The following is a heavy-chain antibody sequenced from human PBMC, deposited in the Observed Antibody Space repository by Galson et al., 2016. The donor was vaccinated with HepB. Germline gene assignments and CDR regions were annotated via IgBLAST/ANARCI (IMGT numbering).Heavy chain of an antibody. D-gene: IGHD2-15*01. CDR1: GYTFTGYY. CDR3: AIGYCRDGSCYSGAFDI. CDR2: IDPHSGAT. J-gene: IGHJ3*02. Sequence: SCKASGYTFTGYYLHWVRQAPGQAFEWMGNIDPHSGATNIAQKFQDGVTMTRDTSISTAYLELSRLTFDDTATYYCAIGYCRDGSCYSGAFDIWGQGTMITVTS. V-gene: IGHV1-2*02.